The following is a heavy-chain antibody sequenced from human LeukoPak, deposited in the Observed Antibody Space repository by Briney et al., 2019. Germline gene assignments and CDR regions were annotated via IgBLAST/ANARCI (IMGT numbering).Heavy chain of an antibody. CDR2: ISAYNGNT. CDR1: GYTFTSYG. Sequence: ASVKVSCKASGYTFTSYGISWVRQAPGQGLEWMGWISAYNGNTNYAQKLQGRVTMTTDTSTSTAYMELSSLRSEDTAVYYCARGCGGDCYANDPFDYWGQGTLVTVSS. V-gene: IGHV1-18*01. D-gene: IGHD2-21*02. CDR3: ARGCGGDCYANDPFDY. J-gene: IGHJ4*02.